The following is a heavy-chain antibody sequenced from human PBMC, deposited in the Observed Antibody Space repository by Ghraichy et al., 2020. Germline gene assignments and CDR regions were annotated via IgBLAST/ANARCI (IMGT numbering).Heavy chain of an antibody. J-gene: IGHJ5*02. Sequence: ASVKVSCKASGYTFIGYYMHWVRQAPGQGLEWMGWINPNSGGTNYAQKFQGRVTMTRDTSISTAYMELSRLRSDDTAVYYCARRYCSGGNCYKWFDPWGQGTLVTVSS. D-gene: IGHD2-15*01. CDR2: INPNSGGT. CDR1: GYTFIGYY. CDR3: ARRYCSGGNCYKWFDP. V-gene: IGHV1-2*02.